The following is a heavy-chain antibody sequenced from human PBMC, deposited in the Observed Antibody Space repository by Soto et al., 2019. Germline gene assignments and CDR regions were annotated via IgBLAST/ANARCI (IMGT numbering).Heavy chain of an antibody. D-gene: IGHD6-6*01. Sequence: SETRSLTCPVCGGCISRCYRNWIRQPPGKGLEWIGYIYYSGSTNYNPSLKSRVTISVDTSKNQFSLKLSSVTAADTAVYYCARRSLEYSSSSWVTYYYYYMDVWGKGTTVTVSS. CDR3: ARRSLEYSSSSWVTYYYYYMDV. V-gene: IGHV4-59*08. CDR2: IYYSGST. J-gene: IGHJ6*03. CDR1: GGCISRCY.